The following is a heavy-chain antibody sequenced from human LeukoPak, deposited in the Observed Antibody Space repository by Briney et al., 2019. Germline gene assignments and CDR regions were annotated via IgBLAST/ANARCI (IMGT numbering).Heavy chain of an antibody. Sequence: GGSLRLSCAASGFTFSDYYMSWIRQAPGKGLEWVSYISSSCSTIYYADSVKGRFTISRDNSKKTLYLQMNSLRAEDTAVYYCARGGYYDILTGYPDCYYYYMDVWGKGTTVTVSS. CDR3: ARGGYYDILTGYPDCYYYYMDV. CDR2: ISSSCSTI. D-gene: IGHD3-9*01. CDR1: GFTFSDYY. V-gene: IGHV3-11*04. J-gene: IGHJ6*03.